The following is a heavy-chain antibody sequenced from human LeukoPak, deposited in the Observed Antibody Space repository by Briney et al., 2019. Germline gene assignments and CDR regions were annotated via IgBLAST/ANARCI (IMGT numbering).Heavy chain of an antibody. V-gene: IGHV3-74*01. CDR3: ARAMRSGYYTYYYYYYMDV. CDR1: GFTFSSYE. D-gene: IGHD3-3*01. Sequence: PGGSLRLSCAASGFTFSSYEMNWVRQAPGKGLVWVSRINSDGSSTSYADSVKGRFTISRDNAKNTLYLQMNSLRAEDTAVYYCARAMRSGYYTYYYYYYMDVWGKGTTVTVSS. CDR2: INSDGSST. J-gene: IGHJ6*03.